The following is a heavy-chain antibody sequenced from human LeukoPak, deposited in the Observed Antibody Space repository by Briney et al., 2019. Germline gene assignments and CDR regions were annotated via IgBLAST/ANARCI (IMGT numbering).Heavy chain of an antibody. CDR1: GGSISSYY. CDR3: ARYSSSHLTKSNAFDI. Sequence: PSETLSLTCTVSGGSISSYYWSWIRQPPGKGLEWIGYIYYSGSTNYNPSLKSRVTISVDTSKNQFSLKLSSVTAADTAVYYCARYSSSHLTKSNAFDIWGQGTMVTVSS. J-gene: IGHJ3*02. D-gene: IGHD6-6*01. CDR2: IYYSGST. V-gene: IGHV4-59*01.